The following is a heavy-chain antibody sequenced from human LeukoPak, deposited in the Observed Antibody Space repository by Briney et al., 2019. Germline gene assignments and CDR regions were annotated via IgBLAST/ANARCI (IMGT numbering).Heavy chain of an antibody. CDR1: GFTFSSYS. CDR2: ISGTSSYI. V-gene: IGHV3-21*01. CDR3: AKGSGWEVSYYYYYMDV. D-gene: IGHD1-26*01. Sequence: PGGSLRLSCAASGFTFSSYSMNWVRQAPGKGLEWVSFISGTSSYIYYADSVKGRFTISRDNAKNSLYLQMNSLRAEDTAVYYCAKGSGWEVSYYYYYMDVWGKGTTVTISS. J-gene: IGHJ6*03.